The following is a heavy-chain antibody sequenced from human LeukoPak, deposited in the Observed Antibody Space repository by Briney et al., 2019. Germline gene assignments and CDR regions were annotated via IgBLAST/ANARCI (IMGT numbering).Heavy chain of an antibody. CDR3: ARGLSDYYDSSGYYGY. D-gene: IGHD3-22*01. V-gene: IGHV1-8*01. Sequence: GASVKVSCKASGYTFTSYDINWVRRATGQGLEWMGWMNPNSGNTGYAQKFQGRVTMTRNTSISTAYMELSSLRSEDTAVYYCARGLSDYYDSSGYYGYWGQGTLVTVSS. CDR1: GYTFTSYD. J-gene: IGHJ4*02. CDR2: MNPNSGNT.